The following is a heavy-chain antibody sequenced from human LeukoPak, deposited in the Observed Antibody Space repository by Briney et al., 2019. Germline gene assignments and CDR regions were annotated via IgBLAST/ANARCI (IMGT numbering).Heavy chain of an antibody. Sequence: GGSLRLSCAASGFTFSTYGMNWVRQAPGKGLEWVSSISSNSRYIYYGDSVKGRFTISRDNAKNSLHLQMNSLRAEDTAVYYCARDSGLFVAVAVCDHFEHWGRGTLVTVSS. CDR3: ARDSGLFVAVAVCDHFEH. V-gene: IGHV3-21*01. CDR2: ISSNSRYI. J-gene: IGHJ4*01. D-gene: IGHD6-19*01. CDR1: GFTFSTYG.